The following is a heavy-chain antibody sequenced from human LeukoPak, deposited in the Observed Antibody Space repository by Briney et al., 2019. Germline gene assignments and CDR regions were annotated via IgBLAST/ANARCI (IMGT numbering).Heavy chain of an antibody. CDR2: INHSGST. CDR1: GGSFSGYY. J-gene: IGHJ3*01. CDR3: ASRSFYDSSGYYSP. Sequence: SETLSLTCAVYGGSFSGYYWSWIRQPPGKGLEWIGEINHSGSTNYNPSLKSRVTISVDTSKNQFSLKLSSVTAADTAVYYCASRSFYDSSGYYSPWGQGTMVTVSS. V-gene: IGHV4-34*01. D-gene: IGHD3-22*01.